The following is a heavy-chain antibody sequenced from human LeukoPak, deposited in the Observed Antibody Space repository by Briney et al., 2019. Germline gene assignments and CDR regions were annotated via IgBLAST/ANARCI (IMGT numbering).Heavy chain of an antibody. V-gene: IGHV1-24*01. CDR2: FDPEDGET. CDR3: ATLTDSSGYYYVDY. D-gene: IGHD3-22*01. J-gene: IGHJ4*02. CDR1: GGTFSSYA. Sequence: GSSVKVSCTASGGTFSSYAISWVRQAPGKGLEWMGGFDPEDGETIYAQKFQGRVTMTEDTSTDTAYMELSSLRSEDTAVYYCATLTDSSGYYYVDYWGQGTLVTVSS.